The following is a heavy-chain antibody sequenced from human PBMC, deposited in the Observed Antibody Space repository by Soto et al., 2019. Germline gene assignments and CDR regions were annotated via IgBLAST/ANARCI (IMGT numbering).Heavy chain of an antibody. D-gene: IGHD3-10*01. V-gene: IGHV1-3*01. J-gene: IGHJ4*02. CDR3: ARADSSSSLNWFGEFLY. CDR2: INACNGNT. CDR1: GYTFTSYG. Sequence: ASVKVSCKASGYTFTSYGISWVRQAPGQRLEWMGWINACNGNTKYSQKFQGRVTITRDTSASTAYMELSSLRSEDTAVYYCARADSSSSLNWFGEFLYWGQGTLVTVSS.